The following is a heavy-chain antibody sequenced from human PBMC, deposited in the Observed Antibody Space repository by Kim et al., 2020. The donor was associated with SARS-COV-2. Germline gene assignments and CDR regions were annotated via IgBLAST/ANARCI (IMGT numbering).Heavy chain of an antibody. CDR3: ARDVRRHDY. J-gene: IGHJ4*02. V-gene: IGHV3-7*01. Sequence: GTYYMDSVKGRFTISRDNAKNSLYLQMNSLGAEDMAVYYCARDVRRHDYWGQGTLVTVSS. CDR2: GT.